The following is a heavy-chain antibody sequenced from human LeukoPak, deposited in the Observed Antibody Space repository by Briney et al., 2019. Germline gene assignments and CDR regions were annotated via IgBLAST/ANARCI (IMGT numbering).Heavy chain of an antibody. CDR3: AREAAYYDSSTLNYYYYYMDV. D-gene: IGHD3-22*01. Sequence: SETLSLTCAVYGGSFSGYYWSWIRQPPGKGLEWIGEINHSGSTNYNPSLKSRVTISVDTSKNQFSLKLSSVTAADTAVYYCAREAAYYDSSTLNYYYYYMDVWGKGTTVTISS. J-gene: IGHJ6*03. CDR2: INHSGST. V-gene: IGHV4-34*01. CDR1: GGSFSGYY.